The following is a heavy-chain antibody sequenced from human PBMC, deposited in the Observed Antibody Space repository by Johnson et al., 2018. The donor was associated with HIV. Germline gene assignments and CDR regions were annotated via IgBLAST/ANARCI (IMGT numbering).Heavy chain of an antibody. CDR3: ARGTGTDDAFDI. J-gene: IGHJ3*02. D-gene: IGHD1-1*01. CDR2: TTPSGGGT. CDR1: GFTFDDYA. V-gene: IGHV3-23*04. Sequence: VQLVESGGGVVQPGRSLRLSCAASGFTFDDYAMHWVRQAPGKGLEWVSATTPSGGGTYYADSVKGRFTISRDNSKNTLFLQMNSLRAEDTAVYFCARGTGTDDAFDIWGQGTMVTVSS.